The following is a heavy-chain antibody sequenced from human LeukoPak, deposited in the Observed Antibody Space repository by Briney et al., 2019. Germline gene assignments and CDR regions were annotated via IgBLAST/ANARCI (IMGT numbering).Heavy chain of an antibody. V-gene: IGHV3-53*01. J-gene: IGHJ4*02. CDR1: GFTVSSNY. D-gene: IGHD3-3*01. CDR2: IYSGGST. Sequence: GGSLRLSCTASGFTVSSNYMSWVRQAPGKGLEWVSVIYSGGSTYYADSVKGRFTISRDNSKNTLYLQMNSLRAEDTAVYYCARWSGYSRIYYFDYWGQGTLVTVSS. CDR3: ARWSGYSRIYYFDY.